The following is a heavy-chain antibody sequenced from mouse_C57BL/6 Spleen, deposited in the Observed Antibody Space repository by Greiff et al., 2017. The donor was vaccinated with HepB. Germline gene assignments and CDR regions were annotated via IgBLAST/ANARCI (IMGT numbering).Heavy chain of an antibody. CDR2: IYPRSGNT. Sequence: VQLQQSGAELARPGASVKLSCKASGYTFTSYGISWVKQRTGQGLEWIGEIYPRSGNTYYNEKFKGKATLTADKSSSTAYMELRSLTSEDSAVYFCARYCGSSYGAVDYWGKGTSVTVSS. CDR1: GYTFTSYG. D-gene: IGHD1-1*01. J-gene: IGHJ4*01. CDR3: ARYCGSSYGAVDY. V-gene: IGHV1-81*01.